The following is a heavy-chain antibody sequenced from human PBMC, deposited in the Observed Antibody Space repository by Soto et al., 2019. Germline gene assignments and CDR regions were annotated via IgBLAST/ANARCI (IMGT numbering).Heavy chain of an antibody. CDR3: ARVNIVVVPAATYYFDY. J-gene: IGHJ4*02. CDR1: GGSISSGGYY. CDR2: IYYSGST. V-gene: IGHV4-31*03. Sequence: QVQLQESGPGLVKPSQTLSLTCTVSGGSISSGGYYWSWIRQHPGKGLEWIGYIYYSGSTYYNPSLKSRVTISVDTSKNQFSLKLSSVTAADTAVYYCARVNIVVVPAATYYFDYWGQGTLVTVSS. D-gene: IGHD2-2*01.